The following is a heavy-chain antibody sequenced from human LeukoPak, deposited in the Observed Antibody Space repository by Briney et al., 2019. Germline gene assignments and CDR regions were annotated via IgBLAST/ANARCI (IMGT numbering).Heavy chain of an antibody. Sequence: PSETLSLTCAIYSESFSGYFWSWIRQPPGKGLEWIGEINHSGSTNYNPSLKSRVTISVDTSKNQFSLKVSSVTAADTAVYYCARDRGDWNDLGQDAFDIWGQGTMVTVSS. D-gene: IGHD1-1*01. CDR3: ARDRGDWNDLGQDAFDI. CDR2: INHSGST. J-gene: IGHJ3*02. CDR1: SESFSGYF. V-gene: IGHV4-34*01.